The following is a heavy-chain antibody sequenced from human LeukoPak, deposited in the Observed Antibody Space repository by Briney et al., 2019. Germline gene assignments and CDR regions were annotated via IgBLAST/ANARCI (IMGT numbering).Heavy chain of an antibody. J-gene: IGHJ5*02. D-gene: IGHD3-3*01. CDR2: IIPIFGTA. CDR1: GGTFSSYA. CDR3: AREIRFLAGDDWFDP. Sequence: GASVKVSCKASGGTFSSYAISWVRQAPGQGLEWMGGIIPIFGTANYAQKFQGRVTITADESTSTAYMELSSLRSEDMAVYYCAREIRFLAGDDWFDPWGQGTLVTVSS. V-gene: IGHV1-69*13.